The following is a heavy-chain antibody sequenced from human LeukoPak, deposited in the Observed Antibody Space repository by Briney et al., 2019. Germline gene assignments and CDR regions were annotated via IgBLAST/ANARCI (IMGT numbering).Heavy chain of an antibody. Sequence: PGGSLRLSCAASGFTFSSYGRPWVRQAPGKGLEWVAVIWYDGSNKYYADSVKGRFTISRDNSKNTLYLQMNSLRAEDTAVYYCARVLRAAALPLEYYYVMDVWGQGTTVTVSS. CDR1: GFTFSSYG. D-gene: IGHD6-13*01. J-gene: IGHJ6*02. V-gene: IGHV3-33*01. CDR3: ARVLRAAALPLEYYYVMDV. CDR2: IWYDGSNK.